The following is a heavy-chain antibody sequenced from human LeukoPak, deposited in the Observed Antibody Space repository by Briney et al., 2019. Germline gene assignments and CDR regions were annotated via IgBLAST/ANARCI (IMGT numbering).Heavy chain of an antibody. CDR1: GYTFTGYY. CDR3: AIGTYYYDSSGNFDY. V-gene: IGHV1-2*02. CDR2: INPNSGGT. Sequence: ASVKVSCKASGYTFTGYYMHWVRQAPGQGLEWMGWINPNSGGTNYAQKFQGRVTMTRDTSISTAYMELSRLRSDDTAVYYCAIGTYYYDSSGNFDYWGQGTLVTVSS. J-gene: IGHJ4*02. D-gene: IGHD3-22*01.